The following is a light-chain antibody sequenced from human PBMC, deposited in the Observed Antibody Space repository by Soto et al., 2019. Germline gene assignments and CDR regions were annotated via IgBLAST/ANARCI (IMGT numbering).Light chain of an antibody. Sequence: DIQMTQSPSTLSASVGDRVTITCRASQSISGWLAWYQQKPGRAPKLLIYDASNLESGVPSRFSGSGSVTEFTLTISSLQPDDFATYYCQQYDSFSLTFGGGTTVEIK. V-gene: IGKV1-5*01. J-gene: IGKJ4*01. CDR1: QSISGW. CDR3: QQYDSFSLT. CDR2: DAS.